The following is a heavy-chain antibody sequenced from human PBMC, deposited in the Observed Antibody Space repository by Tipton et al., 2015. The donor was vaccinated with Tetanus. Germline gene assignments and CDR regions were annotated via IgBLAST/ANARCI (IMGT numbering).Heavy chain of an antibody. CDR1: GGTFKTYA. V-gene: IGHV1-69*01. Sequence: QSGAEVKKPGSSVRVSCKTSGGTFKTYAISWVRQAPGQGLEWMGGIFPLYGTSNYAPKFQGRVTITADEPTGTTYMELNSLISEDTAVYYCARPDRYGSGGSCYLALDSWGQGSMVTVSS. CDR3: ARPDRYGSGGSCYLALDS. D-gene: IGHD2-15*01. CDR2: IFPLYGTS. J-gene: IGHJ4*02.